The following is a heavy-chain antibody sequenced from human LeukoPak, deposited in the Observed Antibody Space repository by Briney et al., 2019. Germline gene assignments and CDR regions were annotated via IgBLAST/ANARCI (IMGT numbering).Heavy chain of an antibody. V-gene: IGHV3-30*02. Sequence: GGSLRLSCAASGFTFSSYGMHWVRQAPGKGLEWVAFIRYDGSNKYYADSVKGRFTISRDNSKNTLYLQMNSLRSDDTAVYYCARDIVVVVAATPGEHPAGDWFDPWGQGTLVTVSS. D-gene: IGHD2-15*01. J-gene: IGHJ5*02. CDR1: GFTFSSYG. CDR2: IRYDGSNK. CDR3: ARDIVVVVAATPGEHPAGDWFDP.